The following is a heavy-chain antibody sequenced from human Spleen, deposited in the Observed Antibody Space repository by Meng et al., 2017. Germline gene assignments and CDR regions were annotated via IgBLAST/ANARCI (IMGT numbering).Heavy chain of an antibody. V-gene: IGHV3-15*01. J-gene: IGHJ4*02. CDR2: MKSNVVGGTV. Sequence: GGSLRLSCAASGFTFSNAWMTWVRQAPGNGLEWIGRMKSNVVGGTVDYAAAVKGRFFISRDDSENTFYLQMNSLKTEDTAVYYCSGHVDYWGQGTLVTVSS. CDR3: SGHVDY. CDR1: GFTFSNAW.